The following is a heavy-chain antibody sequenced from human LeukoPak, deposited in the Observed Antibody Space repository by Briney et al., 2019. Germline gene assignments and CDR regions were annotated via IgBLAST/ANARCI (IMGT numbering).Heavy chain of an antibody. D-gene: IGHD2-15*01. V-gene: IGHV5-51*01. Sequence: GESLKISCKGSGYSINNYWIGWVRQMPGKGLEWMGIIYPADSDIRYSPAFQGQVTISADKSISTAYLQWSSLKASDTAMYYCARQEYCSGGSCYTWFDPWGQGTLVIVSS. CDR2: IYPADSDI. J-gene: IGHJ5*02. CDR3: ARQEYCSGGSCYTWFDP. CDR1: GYSINNYW.